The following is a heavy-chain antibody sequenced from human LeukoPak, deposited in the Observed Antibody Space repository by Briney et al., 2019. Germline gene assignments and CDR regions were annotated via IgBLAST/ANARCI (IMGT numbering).Heavy chain of an antibody. Sequence: GGSLRLSCAASGFTFSSYGMSWVRQAPGKGLEWVSAISGSGGSTYYADSVKGRFTISRDNSKNTLYLQMNSLRAGDTAVYYCAMGGFYYPTWGQGTLVTVSS. V-gene: IGHV3-23*01. CDR2: ISGSGGST. D-gene: IGHD3-22*01. CDR3: AMGGFYYPT. J-gene: IGHJ5*02. CDR1: GFTFSSYG.